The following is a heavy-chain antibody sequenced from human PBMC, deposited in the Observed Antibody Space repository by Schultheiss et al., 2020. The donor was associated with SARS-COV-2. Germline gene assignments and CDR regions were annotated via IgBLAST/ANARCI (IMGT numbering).Heavy chain of an antibody. J-gene: IGHJ5*02. CDR3: ARAGGVVVVPAKFGWFDP. Sequence: SETLSLTCAVYGGSFSGYYWSWIRQPPGKGLEWIGEINHSGSTNYNPSLKSRVTISVDTSKNQFSLKLSSVTAADTAVYYCARAGGVVVVPAKFGWFDPWGQGTLVTVSS. D-gene: IGHD2-2*01. CDR1: GGSFSGYY. V-gene: IGHV4-34*01. CDR2: INHSGST.